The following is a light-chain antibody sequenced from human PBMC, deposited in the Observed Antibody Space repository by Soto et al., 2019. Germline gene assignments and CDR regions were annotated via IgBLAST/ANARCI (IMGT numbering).Light chain of an antibody. J-gene: IGLJ1*01. V-gene: IGLV2-8*01. CDR3: SSYAVTNIFV. CDR2: EVS. CDR1: SSDVGGYHY. Sequence: QSVLTQPPSASGSPGQSVTISCTGTSSDVGGYHYVSWYQQHPGKAPKVIIYEVSKRPSGVPDRFSGSKSGSTASLTVSGLQAEDEADYYCSSYAVTNIFVFGTGTKVTVL.